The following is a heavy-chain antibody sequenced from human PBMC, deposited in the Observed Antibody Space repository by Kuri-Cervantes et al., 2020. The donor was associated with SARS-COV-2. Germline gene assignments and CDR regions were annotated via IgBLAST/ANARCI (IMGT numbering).Heavy chain of an antibody. V-gene: IGHV3-66*02. Sequence: GESLKISCAASGFTVSSNYMSWVHQAPGKGLEWVSVIYSGGSTYYADSVKGRFTISRDNSKNTLYLQMNSLRAEDTAVYYCARDLDTLGVDYWGQGTLVTVSS. D-gene: IGHD3-16*01. J-gene: IGHJ4*02. CDR3: ARDLDTLGVDY. CDR1: GFTVSSNY. CDR2: IYSGGST.